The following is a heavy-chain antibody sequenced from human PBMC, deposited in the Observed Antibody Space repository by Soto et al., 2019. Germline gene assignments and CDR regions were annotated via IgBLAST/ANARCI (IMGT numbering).Heavy chain of an antibody. CDR3: ASSTTGVYVFHD. J-gene: IGHJ4*02. D-gene: IGHD1-1*01. V-gene: IGHV1-69*02. CDR2: IIPVLGVE. CDR1: GDTFTRSV. Sequence: QVQLVQSGAEVKNPGSSVKVSCKGSGDTFTRSVISWVRQVPGQRLEWMGRIIPVLGVENHAQNFQGRVTVTAYQSTSTASLELNSLKSEDTAIYYCASSTTGVYVFHDWGQGTLVTVSS.